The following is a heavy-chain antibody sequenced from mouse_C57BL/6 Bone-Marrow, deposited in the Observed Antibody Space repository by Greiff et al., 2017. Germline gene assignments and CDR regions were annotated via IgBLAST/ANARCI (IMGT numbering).Heavy chain of an antibody. V-gene: IGHV3-6*01. J-gene: IGHJ2*01. CDR2: ISYDGSN. Sequence: EVKLQESGPGLVKPSQSLSLTCSVTGYSITSGYYWNWIRQFPGNKLEWMGYISYDGSNNYNPSLKNRISITRDTSKNQFFLKLNSVTTEDTATYYCARGATVVATGPYYFDYWGQGTTRTVAS. CDR3: ARGATVVATGPYYFDY. CDR1: GYSITSGYY. D-gene: IGHD1-1*01.